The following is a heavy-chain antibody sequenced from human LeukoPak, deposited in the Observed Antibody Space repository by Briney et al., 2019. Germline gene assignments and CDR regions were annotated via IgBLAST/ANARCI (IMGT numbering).Heavy chain of an antibody. J-gene: IGHJ4*02. V-gene: IGHV3-33*01. Sequence: PGRSLRLSCAASGFTFSSYGMHWVRQAPGKGLEWVAVIWYDGSNKYYADSVEGRFTISRDNSKNTLYLQMNSLRAEDTAVYYCARDFHRRSYSPDYFDYWGQGTLVTVSS. D-gene: IGHD3-10*01. CDR3: ARDFHRRSYSPDYFDY. CDR1: GFTFSSYG. CDR2: IWYDGSNK.